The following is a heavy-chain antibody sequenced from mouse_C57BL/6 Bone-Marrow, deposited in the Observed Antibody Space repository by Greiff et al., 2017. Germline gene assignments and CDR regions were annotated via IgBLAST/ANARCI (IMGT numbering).Heavy chain of an antibody. J-gene: IGHJ4*01. CDR3: ASNYYAMDY. CDR2: IDPSDSYT. Sequence: QVQLQQPGAELVMPGASVKLSCKASGYTFTSYWMHWVKQRPGQGLEWIGEIDPSDSYTNSNPKFKGKSTLTVDKSSSTAYMQLSSLTSEDSAVYYCASNYYAMDYWGQGTSVTVSS. V-gene: IGHV1-69*01. CDR1: GYTFTSYW.